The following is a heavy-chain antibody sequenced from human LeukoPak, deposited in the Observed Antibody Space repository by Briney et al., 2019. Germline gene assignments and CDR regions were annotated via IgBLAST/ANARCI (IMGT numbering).Heavy chain of an antibody. CDR3: ARVSWHYYDSSGYLVY. D-gene: IGHD3-22*01. V-gene: IGHV3-11*01. CDR2: ISSSGSTI. Sequence: GGSLRLSCAASGFTFSDYYMSWIRQAPGKGLEWASYISSSGSTIYYADSVKGRFTISRDNAKNSLYLQMNSLRAEDTAVYYCARVSWHYYDSSGYLVYWGQGTLVTVSS. CDR1: GFTFSDYY. J-gene: IGHJ4*02.